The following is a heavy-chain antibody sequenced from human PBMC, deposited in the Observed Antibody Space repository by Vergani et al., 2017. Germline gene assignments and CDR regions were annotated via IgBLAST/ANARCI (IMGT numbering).Heavy chain of an antibody. D-gene: IGHD2-2*01. Sequence: EVQLLESGGDLVQPGGSLRLSCAGSGFIFNSYAMTWVRQAPGKGLEWVSGINNNGGSTYYADSVKGRFTISRDNSKNTLYLQMTDLRAEDTATYYCAKVCGSTSCPYGGGAFDVWGHGTMVTVSS. V-gene: IGHV3-23*01. CDR1: GFIFNSYA. CDR3: AKVCGSTSCPYGGGAFDV. CDR2: INNNGGST. J-gene: IGHJ3*01.